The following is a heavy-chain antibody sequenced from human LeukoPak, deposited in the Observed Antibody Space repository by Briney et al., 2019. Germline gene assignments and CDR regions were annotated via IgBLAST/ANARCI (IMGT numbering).Heavy chain of an antibody. V-gene: IGHV3-21*01. CDR3: VRVGMNIHAMDV. CDR1: GFTFSSYA. CDR2: ISGGSDYI. D-gene: IGHD2-2*02. Sequence: GGSLRLSCAASGFTFSSYAMSWVRQAPGKGLEWVSSISGGSDYIFYADSVKGRFTFPRDNAKNSLFLQMHNLRAEDTAVYYCVRVGMNIHAMDVWGQGTTVTVSS. J-gene: IGHJ6*02.